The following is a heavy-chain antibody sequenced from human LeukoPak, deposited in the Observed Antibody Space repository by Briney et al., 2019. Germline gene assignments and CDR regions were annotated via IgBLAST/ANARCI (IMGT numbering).Heavy chain of an antibody. D-gene: IGHD7-27*01. CDR2: ITSSGGPI. CDR3: ARVITGEPLTYYYYYYMDV. Sequence: PGGSLRLSCAVSGFTFSNYYMSWIRQAPGKGLEWLCYITSSGGPIYYADSVKGRFTISRDNAKDSLYLQMNSLRAEDTAVYYCARVITGEPLTYYYYYYMDVWGKGTTVTVSS. J-gene: IGHJ6*03. V-gene: IGHV3-11*04. CDR1: GFTFSNYY.